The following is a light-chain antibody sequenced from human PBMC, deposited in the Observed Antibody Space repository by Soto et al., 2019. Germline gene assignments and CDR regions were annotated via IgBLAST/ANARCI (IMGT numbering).Light chain of an antibody. J-gene: IGKJ1*01. CDR3: QQYNNWPPDRT. CDR2: GAS. Sequence: EIVMTQSPATLSVSPGERATLSCRASQSVGSNLAWYQQKPGQAPRLLIYGASTRATGNPARFSGSGSGTEFTLTISSLQSEDFATYFCQQYNNWPPDRTFGQGTKVEIK. V-gene: IGKV3-15*01. CDR1: QSVGSN.